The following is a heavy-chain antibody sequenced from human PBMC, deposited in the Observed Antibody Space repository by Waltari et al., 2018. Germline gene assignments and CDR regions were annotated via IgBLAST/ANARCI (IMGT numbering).Heavy chain of an antibody. D-gene: IGHD2-15*01. CDR3: ARDLLPVEPDAFDI. Sequence: QVQLQESGPGLVKPSETLSLTCTVSGGSISSYYWSWIRQPAGKGLEWIGRIYTSGSTNYNPSLKSRVTMSVDTSKNQFSLKLSSVTAADTAVYYCARDLLPVEPDAFDIWGQGTMVTVSS. J-gene: IGHJ3*02. CDR2: IYTSGST. CDR1: GGSISSYY. V-gene: IGHV4-4*07.